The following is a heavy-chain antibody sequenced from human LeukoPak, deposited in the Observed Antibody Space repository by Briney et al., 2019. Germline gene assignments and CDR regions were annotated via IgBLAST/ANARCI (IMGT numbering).Heavy chain of an antibody. J-gene: IGHJ4*02. D-gene: IGHD4-23*01. CDR2: IYYTGST. CDR3: ARPSEDYGGNSGFDY. V-gene: IGHV4-39*07. CDR1: GGSISSSSYY. Sequence: SETLSLTCTVSGGSISSSSYYWGWIRQPPGKGLEWIGSIYYTGSTSYNSSLKSRVTISVDTSKNQFSLKMKSVTAADTAVYYCARPSEDYGGNSGFDYWGQGTLVTVSS.